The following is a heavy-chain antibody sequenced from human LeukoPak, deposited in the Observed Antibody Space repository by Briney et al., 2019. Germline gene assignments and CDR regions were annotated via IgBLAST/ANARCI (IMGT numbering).Heavy chain of an antibody. Sequence: GGSLRLSCVASGFTFSNEAMSWVRQAPGKGLDWVSVISESGSGTYYADSVKGRFTISRDNSGNTVYLQMNSLRAEDTAVYYCAKDLGFYDSSGYYLFDYWGQGTLVTVSS. CDR1: GFTFSNEA. CDR3: AKDLGFYDSSGYYLFDY. D-gene: IGHD3-22*01. CDR2: ISESGSGT. J-gene: IGHJ4*02. V-gene: IGHV3-23*01.